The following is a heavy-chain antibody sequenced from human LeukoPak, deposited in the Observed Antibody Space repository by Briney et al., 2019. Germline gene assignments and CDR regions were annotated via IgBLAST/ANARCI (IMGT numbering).Heavy chain of an antibody. D-gene: IGHD6-13*01. J-gene: IGHJ6*02. CDR2: ISYDGSNS. CDR3: AKDIAAAGPYYYYYYGMDV. CDR1: GFTFSSYA. V-gene: IGHV3-30-3*01. Sequence: GGSLRLSCAASGFTFSSYAMHWVRQAPGKGLEWVALISYDGSNSHYADSVKGRFTISRDYSKNTLYLQMNSLRTEDTALYYCAKDIAAAGPYYYYYYGMDVWGQGTTVTVSS.